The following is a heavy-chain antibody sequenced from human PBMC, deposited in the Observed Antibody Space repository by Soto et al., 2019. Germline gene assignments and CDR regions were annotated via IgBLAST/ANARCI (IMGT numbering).Heavy chain of an antibody. Sequence: QVQLVQSGAEVKKPGSSVKVSCKASGGTFSSYAISWVRQAPGQGLEWMGGIIPIFGTANYAQKFQGRVTITADKSTSTVYMELSSLRSEDTAVYYCARDRKIAARPYYYYGMDVWGQGTTVTVSS. CDR1: GGTFSSYA. D-gene: IGHD6-6*01. CDR3: ARDRKIAARPYYYYGMDV. J-gene: IGHJ6*02. V-gene: IGHV1-69*06. CDR2: IIPIFGTA.